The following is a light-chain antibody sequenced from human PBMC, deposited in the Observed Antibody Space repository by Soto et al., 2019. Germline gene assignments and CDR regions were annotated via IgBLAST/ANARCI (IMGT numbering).Light chain of an antibody. CDR1: SSDVGGYNF. V-gene: IGLV2-14*03. CDR3: SSYTTSSTVV. CDR2: EVT. Sequence: QSALTQPASVFGSPGQSITISCTGNSSDVGGYNFVSWYQQLPGKAPKLMIYEVTSRPSGVSNRFSGSKSGNTASLTISGLQPEDEAEYYCSSYTTSSTVVFGTGTKGTVL. J-gene: IGLJ1*01.